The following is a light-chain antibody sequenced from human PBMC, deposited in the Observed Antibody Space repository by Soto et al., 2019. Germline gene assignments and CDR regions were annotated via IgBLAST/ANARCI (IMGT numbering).Light chain of an antibody. V-gene: IGLV3-21*04. Sequence: SSELTQPPSVSVAPGKTARITCGGNNIGSKSVHWYQQKPGQAPVLVIYFHSDRPSGIPERFSGSNSGNTATLTISRVEVGDEADYYCQVWDSTSDHVVFGGGTQLTVL. CDR3: QVWDSTSDHVV. CDR1: NIGSKS. J-gene: IGLJ7*01. CDR2: FHS.